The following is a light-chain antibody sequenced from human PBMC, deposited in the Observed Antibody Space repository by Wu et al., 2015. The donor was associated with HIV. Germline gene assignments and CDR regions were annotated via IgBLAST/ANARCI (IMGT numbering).Light chain of an antibody. CDR3: QQRSYWGT. CDR1: QRISYN. J-gene: IGKJ4*01. V-gene: IGKV3-15*01. CDR2: DAS. Sequence: EIVMTQSPATLSVSPGERVSLSCRASQRISYNLVWYQQKLGQAPRLIIYDASTRATGVPDRFRGSGSGTDFTLTITNMQSEDFAVYYCQQRSYWGTFGGGTKVESK.